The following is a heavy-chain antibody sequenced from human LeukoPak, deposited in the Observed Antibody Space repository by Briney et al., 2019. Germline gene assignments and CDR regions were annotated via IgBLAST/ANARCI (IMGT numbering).Heavy chain of an antibody. CDR1: DGSISSSSYD. J-gene: IGHJ4*02. CDR2: IYYSGNT. D-gene: IGHD3-10*01. V-gene: IGHV4-39*01. Sequence: SETLSLTCSVSDGSISSSSYDWGWIRQPPGKGLEWIGSIYYSGNTHYNPSLKSRLTISVDRSKNQFSLKLSSVTAADTAVYYCARHREFTHDYWGQGTLVTVSS. CDR3: ARHREFTHDY.